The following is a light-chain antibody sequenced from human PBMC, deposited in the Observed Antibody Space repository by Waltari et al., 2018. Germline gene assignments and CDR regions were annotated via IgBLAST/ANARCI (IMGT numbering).Light chain of an antibody. J-gene: IGKJ1*01. CDR1: QGISSY. CDR3: QQYYSYPWT. Sequence: AIRITQSPYSLSASTGVRVTITCRASQGISSYLAWYQQKPGKAPKLLIYAASTLQSGVPSRFSGSGSGTDFTLTISCLQSEDFATYYCQQYYSYPWTFGQGTKVEIK. CDR2: AAS. V-gene: IGKV1-8*01.